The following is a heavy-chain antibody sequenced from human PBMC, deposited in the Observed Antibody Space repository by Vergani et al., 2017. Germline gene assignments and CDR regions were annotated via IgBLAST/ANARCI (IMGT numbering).Heavy chain of an antibody. D-gene: IGHD3-16*01. V-gene: IGHV4-4*07. CDR3: ARVIWGGDYYMDD. CDR2: IYTSGST. Sequence: QVQLQESGPGLVKPSETLSLTCTVSGGSISSYYWSWIRQPAGKGLEWVGRIYTSGSTNYNPSLKSRVTMSVDTSKNQFSLKRSPVTAADTAVYYCARVIWGGDYYMDDWGKGTTVTVSS. J-gene: IGHJ6*03. CDR1: GGSISSYY.